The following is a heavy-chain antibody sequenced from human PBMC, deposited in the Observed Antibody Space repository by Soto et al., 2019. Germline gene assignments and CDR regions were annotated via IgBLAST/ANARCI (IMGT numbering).Heavy chain of an antibody. V-gene: IGHV2-5*02. CDR3: AHSNGRDGYSYCFDY. D-gene: IGHD5-18*01. CDR1: GFSLSANGVS. Sequence: QITLKESGPTLMKPTQTLTLTCTFSGFSLSANGVSVGWIRQPPGKALEWLALIYWDDDKRYSPSLKNRLNNTKHTSKNQVVLTMNNMDPVDTATYYCAHSNGRDGYSYCFDYWGPGTLVTVSS. J-gene: IGHJ4*02. CDR2: IYWDDDK.